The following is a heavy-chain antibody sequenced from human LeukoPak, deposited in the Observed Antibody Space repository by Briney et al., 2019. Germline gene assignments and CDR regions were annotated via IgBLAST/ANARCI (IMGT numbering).Heavy chain of an antibody. J-gene: IGHJ6*03. CDR2: IYYSGST. CDR3: ARDHTVRSIAAAGTGYYYYMDV. D-gene: IGHD6-13*01. CDR1: GGSVSSGSYY. Sequence: KPSETLSLTCTVSGGSVSSGSYYWSWIRQPPGKGLEWIGYIYYSGSTNYNPSLKSRVTISVDTSKNQFSLKLSSVTAADTAVYYCARDHTVRSIAAAGTGYYYYMDVWGKGTTVTVSS. V-gene: IGHV4-61*01.